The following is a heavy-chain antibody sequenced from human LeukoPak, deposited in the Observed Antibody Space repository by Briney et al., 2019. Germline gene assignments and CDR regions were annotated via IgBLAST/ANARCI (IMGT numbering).Heavy chain of an antibody. CDR2: IYYSGST. Sequence: SETLSLTCTVSGGSISSYYWSWIRQPPGKGLEWIGYIYYSGSTNYNPSLKSRVTISVDTSKNQFSLKLSSVTAADTAVYYCARGGAVVTATNWFDPWGQGTLVTVSS. CDR3: ARGGAVVTATNWFDP. J-gene: IGHJ5*02. CDR1: GGSISSYY. V-gene: IGHV4-59*08. D-gene: IGHD2-21*02.